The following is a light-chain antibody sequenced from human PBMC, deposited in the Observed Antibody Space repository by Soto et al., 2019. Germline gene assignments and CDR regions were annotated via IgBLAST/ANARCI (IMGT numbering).Light chain of an antibody. CDR3: QQRTNWPTST. V-gene: IGKV3-11*01. Sequence: EIVLTQSPATLSLSPGERATLSCRASQSVNSYLAWYQQRPGQAPRLLIHDASSRATGNPARFSGSGSGTDFTLTISSLEPEDFAVYYCQQRTNWPTSTFGQGTRLEIK. CDR1: QSVNSY. CDR2: DAS. J-gene: IGKJ5*01.